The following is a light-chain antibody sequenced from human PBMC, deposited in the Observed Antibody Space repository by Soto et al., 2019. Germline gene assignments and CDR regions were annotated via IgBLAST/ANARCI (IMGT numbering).Light chain of an antibody. Sequence: DIPLTQSPSFLSASVGDSVSITCRASQGISSYLAWYQQKPGKVPKLLIYAASTLQSGVPSRFSGSGSGTEFTLTISSLQPEDFATYYCQQLNNYPLTFGGGTKVEIK. V-gene: IGKV1-9*01. J-gene: IGKJ4*01. CDR3: QQLNNYPLT. CDR1: QGISSY. CDR2: AAS.